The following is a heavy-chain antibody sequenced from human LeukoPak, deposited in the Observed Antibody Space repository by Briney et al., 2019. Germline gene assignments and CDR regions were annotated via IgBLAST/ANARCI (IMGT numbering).Heavy chain of an antibody. J-gene: IGHJ5*02. CDR2: IRYDGSNK. D-gene: IGHD3-3*01. CDR1: GFTFSSYG. V-gene: IGHV3-30*02. CDR3: AKGRDFCSGRGGPGWFDP. Sequence: GGSLRLSCAASGFTFSSYGMHWVRQAPGKWLEWVAFIRYDGSNKYYADSVKGRFTISRDNSKNTLYLQMSSLRAEDTAVYYCAKGRDFCSGRGGPGWFDPWGQGTLVTVSS.